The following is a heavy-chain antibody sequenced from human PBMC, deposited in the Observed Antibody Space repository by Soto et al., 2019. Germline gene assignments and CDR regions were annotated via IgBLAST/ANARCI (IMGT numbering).Heavy chain of an antibody. CDR1: GYTFTGYY. CDR2: INPNSGAT. J-gene: IGHJ4*02. Sequence: QVQLVQSGAEVTKPGASVKVSCKASGYTFTGYYINWVRQAPGQGLEWMGWINPNSGATNQAQKFQGRVTMARDTSISTAYLELSRLTSDDTAVYYCARDAVSTIGDFDYWGQGTLVTVSS. CDR3: ARDAVSTIGDFDY. D-gene: IGHD2-21*02. V-gene: IGHV1-2*02.